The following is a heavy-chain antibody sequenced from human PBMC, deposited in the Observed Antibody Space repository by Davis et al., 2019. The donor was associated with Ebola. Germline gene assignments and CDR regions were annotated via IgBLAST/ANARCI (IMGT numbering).Heavy chain of an antibody. Sequence: GGSLRLSCAASGFTFISYWMNWVRQAPGKGLEWVANIKQDGSEKYYVDSVKGRFSISRDNAKNSLYLQMNGLRAEDTAVYYCARGGIAVADSYGMDVWGQGTTVTVSS. CDR1: GFTFISYW. D-gene: IGHD6-19*01. CDR2: IKQDGSEK. J-gene: IGHJ6*02. V-gene: IGHV3-7*03. CDR3: ARGGIAVADSYGMDV.